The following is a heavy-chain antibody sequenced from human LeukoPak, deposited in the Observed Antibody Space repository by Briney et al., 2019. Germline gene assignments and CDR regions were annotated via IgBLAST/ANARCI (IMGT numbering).Heavy chain of an antibody. Sequence: SETLSLTCTVSGYSINSGSYWGWIRQPPGKGLEWIGSIYHSGSTFYNPSLKSRVTISVDTSKNQFSLKLSSVTAADTALYYCGTYLLTAGALYYFDHWGQGTLVTVSS. CDR3: GTYLLTAGALYYFDH. D-gene: IGHD7-27*01. V-gene: IGHV4-38-2*02. CDR2: IYHSGST. CDR1: GYSINSGSY. J-gene: IGHJ4*02.